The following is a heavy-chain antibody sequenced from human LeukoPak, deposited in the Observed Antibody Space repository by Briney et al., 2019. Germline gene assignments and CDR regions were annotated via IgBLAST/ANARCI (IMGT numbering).Heavy chain of an antibody. Sequence: SETLSLTCTVSGDSITSGYYWGCIRQPPGKGLEWIASIRHSGDTYYNPSLKSRISISVDTSKNQFSLQVRSVTAADTAVYYCARIAGSLNWFDPWGQGTLVTVSS. V-gene: IGHV4-38-2*02. J-gene: IGHJ5*02. CDR2: IRHSGDT. CDR3: ARIAGSLNWFDP. D-gene: IGHD2-21*01. CDR1: GDSITSGYY.